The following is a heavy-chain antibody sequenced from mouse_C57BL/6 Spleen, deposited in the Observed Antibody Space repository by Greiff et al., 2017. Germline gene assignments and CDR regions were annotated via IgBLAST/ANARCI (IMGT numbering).Heavy chain of an antibody. CDR3: ARPYGSSYFDY. J-gene: IGHJ2*01. CDR2: ISDGGSYT. CDR1: GFTFSSYA. V-gene: IGHV5-4*03. D-gene: IGHD1-1*01. Sequence: EVKLQESGGGLVKPGGSLKLSCAASGFTFSSYAMSWVRQTPEKRLEWVATISDGGSYTYYPDNVKGRFTISRDNAKNNLYLQMSHLKSEDTAMYYCARPYGSSYFDYWGQGTTLTVSS.